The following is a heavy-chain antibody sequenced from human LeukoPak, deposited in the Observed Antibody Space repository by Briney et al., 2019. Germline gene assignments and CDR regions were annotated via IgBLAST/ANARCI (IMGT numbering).Heavy chain of an antibody. CDR2: ISSSGSTI. D-gene: IGHD2-2*01. J-gene: IGHJ4*02. CDR1: GFTFSDYY. CDR3: ARDPDPVGYCSSTSCYDRIDYFDY. V-gene: IGHV3-11*04. Sequence: GGSLRLSCAASGFTFSDYYMSWIRQAPGKGLEWVSYISSSGSTIYYADSVKGRFTISRDNAKNSLYLQMNSLRAEDTAVYYCARDPDPVGYCSSTSCYDRIDYFDYWGQGTLVAVSS.